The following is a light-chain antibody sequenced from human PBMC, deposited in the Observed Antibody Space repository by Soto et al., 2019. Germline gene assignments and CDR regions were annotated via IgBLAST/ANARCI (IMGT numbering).Light chain of an antibody. CDR1: QSISNY. J-gene: IGKJ1*01. CDR2: AAS. V-gene: IGKV1-39*01. CDR3: QQSYSTPWT. Sequence: DIQITQSPSSLSASVGDRVTITCRASQSISNYLNWYQQKPGEAPKLLIYAASSLQGGVPSRFSGSGSGTDFSLTISSLHPEDFATYFCQQSYSTPWTFGQGTKVDIK.